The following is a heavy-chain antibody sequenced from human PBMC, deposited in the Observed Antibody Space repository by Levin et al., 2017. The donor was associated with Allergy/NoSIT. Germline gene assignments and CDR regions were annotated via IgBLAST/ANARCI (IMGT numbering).Heavy chain of an antibody. D-gene: IGHD3-16*02. CDR2: IRNKAHGGTT. J-gene: IGHJ4*02. Sequence: GESLKISCTGSGFTFGDYAMSWVRQAPGKGLEWVGFIRNKAHGGTTEYAASVKGRLTIPRDDSNSIAYLQMNSLKTEDTAVYFCARGGPPNYDYNWWSYRDVYCDYWGQGTLVTVSS. CDR3: ARGGPPNYDYNWWSYRDVYCDY. CDR1: GFTFGDYA. V-gene: IGHV3-49*04.